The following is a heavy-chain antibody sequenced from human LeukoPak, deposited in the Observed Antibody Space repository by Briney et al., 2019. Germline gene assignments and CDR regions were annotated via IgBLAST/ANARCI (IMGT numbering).Heavy chain of an antibody. D-gene: IGHD3-10*01. Sequence: GGSLRLSCAASGFTFSSYAMSWVRQAPGKGLEWVSAISGSGGSTYYADSVKGRFTISRGNSKNTLHLQMNSLRADDTAVYYCAKDHYGSGSTTLDYWGQGTLVTVSS. CDR3: AKDHYGSGSTTLDY. J-gene: IGHJ4*02. CDR2: ISGSGGST. V-gene: IGHV3-23*01. CDR1: GFTFSSYA.